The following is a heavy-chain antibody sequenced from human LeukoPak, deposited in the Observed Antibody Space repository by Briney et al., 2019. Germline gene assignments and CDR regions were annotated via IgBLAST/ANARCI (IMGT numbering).Heavy chain of an antibody. CDR1: GSTFDDYT. CDR2: ISWDGGST. CDR3: AKDLAGYYYGMDV. J-gene: IGHJ6*02. Sequence: PGGSLRLSCAASGSTFDDYTMHWVRQAPGKGLEWVSLISWDGGSTYYADSVKGRFTISRDNSKNSLYLQMNSLRTEDTALYYCAKDLAGYYYGMDVWGQGTTVTVSS. V-gene: IGHV3-43*01.